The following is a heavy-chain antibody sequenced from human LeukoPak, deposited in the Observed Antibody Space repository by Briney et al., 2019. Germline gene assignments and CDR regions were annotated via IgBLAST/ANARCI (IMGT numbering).Heavy chain of an antibody. D-gene: IGHD5-12*01. Sequence: SETLSLTCTVSGGSISSYYWSWIRQPPGQGLEWIGYIYYSGSTDYNPSLKSRVTVSVDTSKNQSSLKLSSVTAADTAVYYCARQRWHSGYDFYFDNWGQGTLVTVSS. CDR1: GGSISSYY. V-gene: IGHV4-59*08. J-gene: IGHJ4*02. CDR2: IYYSGST. CDR3: ARQRWHSGYDFYFDN.